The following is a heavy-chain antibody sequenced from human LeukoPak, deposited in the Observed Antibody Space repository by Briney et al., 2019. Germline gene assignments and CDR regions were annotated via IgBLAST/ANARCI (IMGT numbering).Heavy chain of an antibody. CDR3: AISSGSYRALFNY. CDR1: GFTFSSYW. Sequence: GGSLRLSCAASGFTFSSYWMSWVRQAPGKGLEWVSVIYSGGSTYYADSVKGRFTISRDNSKNTLYLQMNSLRAEDTAVYYCAISSGSYRALFNYWGQGTLVTVSS. CDR2: IYSGGST. V-gene: IGHV3-53*01. D-gene: IGHD1-26*01. J-gene: IGHJ4*02.